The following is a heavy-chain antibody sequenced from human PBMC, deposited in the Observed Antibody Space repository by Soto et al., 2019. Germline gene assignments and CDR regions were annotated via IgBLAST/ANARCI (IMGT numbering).Heavy chain of an antibody. CDR1: GYTFTSYG. Sequence: ASVKVSCKASGYTFTSYGISWVRQAPGQGLEWMGWISAYNGNTNYAQKLQGRVTMTADESTSTAYMELSSLRSEDTAVYYCASRSGWNYYYGMDVWGQGTTVTVSS. D-gene: IGHD3-22*01. CDR2: ISAYNGNT. CDR3: ASRSGWNYYYGMDV. V-gene: IGHV1-18*01. J-gene: IGHJ6*02.